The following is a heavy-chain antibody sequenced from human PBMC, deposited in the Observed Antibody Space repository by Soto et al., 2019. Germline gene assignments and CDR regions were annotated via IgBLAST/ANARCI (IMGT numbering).Heavy chain of an antibody. CDR3: ASGIQLWLRRINNGYSG. Sequence: SVKVPCKAPGGTFSTYAISWVRQAPGQGLEWMGGIIPMFGTANYAQRFQDRVTITADESTNTVYMELSSLRSEDTAVYFCASGIQLWLRRINNGYSGWGQGTLVTVSS. V-gene: IGHV1-69*13. CDR1: GGTFSTYA. D-gene: IGHD5-18*01. J-gene: IGHJ4*02. CDR2: IIPMFGTA.